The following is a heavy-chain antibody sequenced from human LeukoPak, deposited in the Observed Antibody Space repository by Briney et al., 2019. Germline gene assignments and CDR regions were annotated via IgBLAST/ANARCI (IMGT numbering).Heavy chain of an antibody. D-gene: IGHD5-18*01. J-gene: IGHJ4*02. CDR3: ARGIYSYGGSYFDY. CDR1: GGSFSGYY. V-gene: IGHV4-34*01. CDR2: INHSGST. Sequence: SETLSLTCAVHGGSFSGYYWSWLRQPPGKGLEWLGEINHSGSTNYNPSLKSRVTISVDTSKNQFSLKLSSVTAADTAVYYCARGIYSYGGSYFDYWGQGTLVTVSS.